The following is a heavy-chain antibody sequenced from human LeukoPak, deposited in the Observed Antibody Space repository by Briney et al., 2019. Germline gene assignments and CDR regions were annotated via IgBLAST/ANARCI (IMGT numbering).Heavy chain of an antibody. D-gene: IGHD5-12*01. CDR1: GYTFTGYY. CDR2: INPNNGGT. CDR3: AREPGDGGYDNFDY. J-gene: IGHJ4*02. Sequence: ASVRLSCKASGYTFTGYYMHWVRQAPGQGLEWMGWINPNNGGTHYAQKFQGRVTMTRDTSISTAYMELSRLRSDDTAVYYCAREPGDGGYDNFDYWGQGTLVTVSS. V-gene: IGHV1-2*02.